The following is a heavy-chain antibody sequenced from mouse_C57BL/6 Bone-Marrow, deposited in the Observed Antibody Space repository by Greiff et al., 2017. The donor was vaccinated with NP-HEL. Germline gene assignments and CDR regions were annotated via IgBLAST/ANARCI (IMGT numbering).Heavy chain of an antibody. CDR3: ARDKGITTVEYFDV. D-gene: IGHD1-1*01. J-gene: IGHJ1*03. V-gene: IGHV5-16*01. CDR1: GFTFSDYY. Sequence: EVQLVESEGGLVQPGSSMKLSCTASGFTFSDYYMAWVRQVPEKGLEWVANINYDGSSTYYLDSLKSRFIISRDNAKNILYLQMSSLKSEDTATYYCARDKGITTVEYFDVWGTGTTVTVSS. CDR2: INYDGSST.